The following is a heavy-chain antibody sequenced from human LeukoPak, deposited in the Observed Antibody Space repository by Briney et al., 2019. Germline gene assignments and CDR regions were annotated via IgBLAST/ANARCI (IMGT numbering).Heavy chain of an antibody. J-gene: IGHJ4*02. CDR2: INPGGSSI. Sequence: GGFLRLSCAASRFTFSSYWMHWARQVPGKGLVWVSRINPGGSSIAYADSVKGRFTISRDNAKNTLYLQMDSLRAEDTAVYYCARSNQADDYWGQGTLVTVSS. V-gene: IGHV3-74*01. CDR3: ARSNQADDY. CDR1: RFTFSSYW. D-gene: IGHD1-14*01.